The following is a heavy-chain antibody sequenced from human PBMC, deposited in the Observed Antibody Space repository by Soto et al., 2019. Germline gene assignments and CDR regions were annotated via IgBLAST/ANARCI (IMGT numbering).Heavy chain of an antibody. CDR3: AKGVELDV. D-gene: IGHD1-26*01. Sequence: EVLLLESGGGLVQPGGSLRLSCEASGFSFSSFAMNWVRQAPGKGLEWVSAIGDSGASTYYADSVKGRFTISRDNSRNTLYLQPTSRRAEDPAVYYCAKGVELDVWGNGTTVTVSS. CDR2: IGDSGAST. CDR1: GFSFSSFA. V-gene: IGHV3-23*01. J-gene: IGHJ6*04.